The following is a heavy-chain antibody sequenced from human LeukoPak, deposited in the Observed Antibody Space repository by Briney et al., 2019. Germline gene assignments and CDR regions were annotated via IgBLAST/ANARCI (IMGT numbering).Heavy chain of an antibody. CDR3: ARGDYYDSSGYWLFDY. Sequence: TSETLSLACTVSGGSISSYYWSWTRQPPGKGLEWSGYIYYSGSTNYNPSLKSRVTISVDTSKNQFSLKLSSVTAADTAVYYCARGDYYDSSGYWLFDYWGQGTLVTVSS. J-gene: IGHJ4*02. CDR1: GGSISSYY. D-gene: IGHD3-22*01. CDR2: IYYSGST. V-gene: IGHV4-59*01.